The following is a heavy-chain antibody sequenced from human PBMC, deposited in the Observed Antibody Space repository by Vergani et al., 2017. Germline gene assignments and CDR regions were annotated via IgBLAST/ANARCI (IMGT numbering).Heavy chain of an antibody. D-gene: IGHD6-19*01. CDR1: GFTFSGSA. Sequence: EVQLVESGGGLVQPGGSLKLSCAASGFTFSGSAMHWVRQASGKGLEWVGRIRSKANSYATTYAASVEGRFTISRDDSKNTAYLRMNSLKTEDTAVYYGTRPQGAVAGTLLNYGGQETLVTFSS. CDR3: TRPQGAVAGTLLNY. J-gene: IGHJ4*02. V-gene: IGHV3-73*01. CDR2: IRSKANSYAT.